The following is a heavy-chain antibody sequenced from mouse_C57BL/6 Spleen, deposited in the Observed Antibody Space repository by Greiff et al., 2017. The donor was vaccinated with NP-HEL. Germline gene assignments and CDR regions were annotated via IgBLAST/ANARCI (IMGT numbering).Heavy chain of an antibody. V-gene: IGHV1-39*01. CDR3: AREENYGSSPAWFAY. CDR2: INPNYGTT. Sequence: VQLKQSGPELVKPGASVKISCKASGYSFTDYNMNWVKQSNGKSLEWIGVINPNYGTTSYNQKFKGKATLTVDQSSSTAYMQLNSLTSEDSAVYYCAREENYGSSPAWFAYWGQGTLVTVSA. J-gene: IGHJ3*01. D-gene: IGHD1-1*01. CDR1: GYSFTDYN.